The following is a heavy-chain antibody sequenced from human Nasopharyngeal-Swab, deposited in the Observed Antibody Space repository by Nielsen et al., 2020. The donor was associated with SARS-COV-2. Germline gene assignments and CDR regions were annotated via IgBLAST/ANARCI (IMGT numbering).Heavy chain of an antibody. V-gene: IGHV5-51*01. CDR3: ARLHTAMVDGYFDY. D-gene: IGHD5-18*01. Sequence: KVSCKGSGYSFTSYWIGWVRQMPGKGLEWMGIIYPGDSGTRYSPSFQGQVTISADKSISTAYLQWSSLKASDTAMYYCARLHTAMVDGYFDYWGQGTLVTVSS. CDR1: GYSFTSYW. CDR2: IYPGDSGT. J-gene: IGHJ4*02.